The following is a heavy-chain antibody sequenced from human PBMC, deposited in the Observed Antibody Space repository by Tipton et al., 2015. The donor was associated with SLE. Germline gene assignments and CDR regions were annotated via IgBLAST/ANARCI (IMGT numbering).Heavy chain of an antibody. D-gene: IGHD1-14*01. CDR3: TRSGPRHNLAFDI. CDR2: IGHSGST. V-gene: IGHV4-59*08. J-gene: IGHJ3*02. Sequence: TLSLTCTVSDDSISGYYWSWIRQPPGKGLEWIGYIGHSGSTNYNPSLNSRVTMSIDTSKNQFSLKLTSVTAADTAVYYCTRSGPRHNLAFDIWGQGTMVSVSS. CDR1: DDSISGYY.